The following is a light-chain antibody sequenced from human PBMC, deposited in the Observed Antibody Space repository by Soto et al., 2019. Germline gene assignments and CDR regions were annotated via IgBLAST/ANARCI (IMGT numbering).Light chain of an antibody. J-gene: IGLJ2*01. CDR3: SAYAGSNNLG. CDR1: SSDVGGYNY. CDR2: EVS. V-gene: IGLV2-8*01. Sequence: QSVLTQPPSASGSPGQSVTISCTGTSSDVGGYNYVSWYQQHPGKAPKLMIYEVSKRPSGVPDCFSGSKSGNTASRTVSWLQAEDEADYYCSAYAGSNNLGFGGGTKLTV.